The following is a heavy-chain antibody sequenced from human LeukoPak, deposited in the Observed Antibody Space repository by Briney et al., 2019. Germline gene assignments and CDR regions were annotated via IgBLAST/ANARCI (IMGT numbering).Heavy chain of an antibody. D-gene: IGHD3-16*01. J-gene: IGHJ4*02. CDR1: GYSFTSYW. Sequence: GESLKIPCKGSGYSFTSYWIGWVPQMPGQGLGGMGIFNPGYSDTTYSPSFQGQVTISADQSISTAYLQWRSMKASDTALYYCARHTEGGPFDYWGQGSLVTVSS. CDR2: FNPGYSDT. CDR3: ARHTEGGPFDY. V-gene: IGHV5-51*01.